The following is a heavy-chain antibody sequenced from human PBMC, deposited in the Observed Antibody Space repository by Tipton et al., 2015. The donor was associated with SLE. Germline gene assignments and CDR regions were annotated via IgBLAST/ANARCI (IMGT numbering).Heavy chain of an antibody. CDR2: ISGSGGST. J-gene: IGHJ5*02. CDR1: GFTFSSYA. V-gene: IGHV3-23*01. D-gene: IGHD1-26*01. CDR3: AESGA. Sequence: GSLRLSCAASGFTFSSYAMTWVRQAPGKGLEWVSIISGSGGSTYYADSVKGRFTISRDNAKNSVYLQMNSLRVEDTAVYYCAESGAWGQGTLVTVSS.